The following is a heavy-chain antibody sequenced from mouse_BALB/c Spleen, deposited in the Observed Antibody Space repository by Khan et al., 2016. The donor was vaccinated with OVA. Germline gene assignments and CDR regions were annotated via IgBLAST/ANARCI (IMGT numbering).Heavy chain of an antibody. CDR2: IWSDGST. J-gene: IGHJ4*01. V-gene: IGHV2-6-1*01. D-gene: IGHD2-10*01. CDR3: ASQPYYHHNILDY. CDR1: GFSLTNYG. Sequence: QVQLKQSGPGLVAPSQSLSITCTISGFSLTNYGIHWVRQPPGKGLEWLVVIWSDGSTTYNSALKSRLTISKDNSKSQVFLKMNSLQTDDTAVYFCASQPYYHHNILDYWGQGTSVTVSS.